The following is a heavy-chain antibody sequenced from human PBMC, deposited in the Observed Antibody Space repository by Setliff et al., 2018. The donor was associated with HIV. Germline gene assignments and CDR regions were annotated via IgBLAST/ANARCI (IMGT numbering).Heavy chain of an antibody. V-gene: IGHV4-4*09. CDR3: ARGFDYAQRPPLYYFDY. J-gene: IGHJ4*02. Sequence: SETLSLTCTVSGGSISSYYWSWIRQPPGKGLEWIGYIYTSGSTNYNPSLKSRVTISVDTSKNQFSLKLSPVTAADTAVYYCARGFDYAQRPPLYYFDYWGQGTLVTAPQ. CDR2: IYTSGST. CDR1: GGSISSYY. D-gene: IGHD2-2*01.